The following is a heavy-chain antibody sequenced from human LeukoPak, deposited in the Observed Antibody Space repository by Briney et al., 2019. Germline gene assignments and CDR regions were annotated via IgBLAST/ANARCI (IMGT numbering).Heavy chain of an antibody. CDR3: ARHSTAILIYCSGGSCYDPGFDP. D-gene: IGHD2-15*01. CDR2: IYPGDSDT. Sequence: GESLKISCKGSGYSFTSYWIGWVRQMPGKGLEWMGIIYPGDSDTRYSPSFQGQVTISADKSISTAYLQWSSLKASDTAMYYCARHSTAILIYCSGGSCYDPGFDPWGQGTLVTVSS. V-gene: IGHV5-51*01. CDR1: GYSFTSYW. J-gene: IGHJ5*02.